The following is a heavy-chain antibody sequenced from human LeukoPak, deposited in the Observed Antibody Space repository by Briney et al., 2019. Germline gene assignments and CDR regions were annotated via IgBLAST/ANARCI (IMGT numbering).Heavy chain of an antibody. J-gene: IGHJ4*02. V-gene: IGHV3-7*01. Sequence: PGGSLRLSCAASGFTFSSYWMSWVRQAPGKGLEWVANIKPDGSDKYYVDSVKGRFTFSRDNAKNSLYLQMNSLRAEDTAVYYCARIRSPTCYDYWGQGTLVTVSS. CDR1: GFTFSSYW. CDR3: ARIRSPTCYDY. CDR2: IKPDGSDK. D-gene: IGHD4/OR15-4a*01.